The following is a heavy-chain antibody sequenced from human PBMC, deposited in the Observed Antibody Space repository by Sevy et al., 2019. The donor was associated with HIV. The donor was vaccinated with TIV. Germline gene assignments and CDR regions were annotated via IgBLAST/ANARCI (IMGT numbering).Heavy chain of an antibody. V-gene: IGHV3-23*01. CDR1: GFTFSKYS. J-gene: IGHJ4*02. D-gene: IGHD2-8*01. CDR3: AREGCTKPHDY. CDR2: LSFGCGEI. Sequence: GSLRLSCAASGFTFSKYSISWVRQPPGKGLEWVSTLSFGCGEINYADSVKGRFTISRDNSKSSVYLQMNNLRPEDTAVYYCAREGCTKPHDYWGQGTLVTVSS.